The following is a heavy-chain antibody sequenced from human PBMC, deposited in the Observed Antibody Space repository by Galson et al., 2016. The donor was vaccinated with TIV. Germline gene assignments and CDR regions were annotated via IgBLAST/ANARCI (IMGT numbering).Heavy chain of an antibody. CDR3: SRGAYGGFLGSGASDI. V-gene: IGHV3-15*01. CDR2: IRSHFDGGTT. D-gene: IGHD4-23*01. J-gene: IGHJ3*02. Sequence: SLRLSCAASGLIFSNAWMTWVRQEPGKGLEWVGRIRSHFDGGTTDYAAPVKGRFIISRDDSKQTLYLQMTNLKTEDTGVYYCSRGAYGGFLGSGASDIWGQGTLVTVSS. CDR1: GLIFSNAW.